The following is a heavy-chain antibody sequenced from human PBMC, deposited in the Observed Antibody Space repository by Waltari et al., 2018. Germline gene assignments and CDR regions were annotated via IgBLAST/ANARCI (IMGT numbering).Heavy chain of an antibody. CDR3: ATGGAPPEGAFDI. J-gene: IGHJ3*02. D-gene: IGHD3-16*01. CDR2: FDPEDADT. Sequence: QVQLVQSGAEVKKPGASVKVSCKVSGSTLPDLSIHWVRQAPGKGLEWMGGFDPEDADTIYAQKFQGRVTMTEDTSTDTAYMELSSLRSEDTAVYYCATGGAPPEGAFDIWGQGTMVTVSS. V-gene: IGHV1-24*01. CDR1: GSTLPDLS.